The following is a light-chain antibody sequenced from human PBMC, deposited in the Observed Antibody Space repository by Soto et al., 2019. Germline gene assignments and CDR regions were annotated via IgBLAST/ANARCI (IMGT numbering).Light chain of an antibody. CDR2: KDN. CDR3: QSADSSGSYEV. V-gene: IGLV3-25*03. J-gene: IGLJ1*01. CDR1: ALPKRY. Sequence: SYELTQPPSVSVSPGQTARITCSGDALPKRYTYWYQQKAGQAPVLVIYKDNERPSGIPERFSGSSSGTTVTLAISGVQAEDEADYYCQSADSSGSYEVFGSGNKLTVL.